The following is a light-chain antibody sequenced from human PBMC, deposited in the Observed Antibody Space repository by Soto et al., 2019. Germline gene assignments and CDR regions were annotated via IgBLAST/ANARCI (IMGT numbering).Light chain of an antibody. CDR2: KAP. CDR3: QQNNRYPWT. J-gene: IGKJ1*01. Sequence: DIQMTQSPSTLPASVGDRVTITCRASQNINNWLAWYQQKPGKGPSLLIYKAPNLESGVSSRFSGSGSGTEFTLTISSLQPDDIGTYYCQQNNRYPWTFGQGTKVEIK. V-gene: IGKV1-5*03. CDR1: QNINNW.